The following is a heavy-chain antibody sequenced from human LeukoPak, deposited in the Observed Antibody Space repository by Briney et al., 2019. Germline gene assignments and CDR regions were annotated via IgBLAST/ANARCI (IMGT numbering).Heavy chain of an antibody. D-gene: IGHD3-10*01. Sequence: SETLSLTCAVYGGSFSGYYWSWIRQPPGKGLEWIGEINHSGSTNYNPSLKSRVTISVDTSKNQFSLKLSSVTAADTAVYYCARWKRDYYGSGSYYYGMDVWGQGTTVTVSS. CDR2: INHSGST. J-gene: IGHJ6*02. V-gene: IGHV4-34*01. CDR1: GGSFSGYY. CDR3: ARWKRDYYGSGSYYYGMDV.